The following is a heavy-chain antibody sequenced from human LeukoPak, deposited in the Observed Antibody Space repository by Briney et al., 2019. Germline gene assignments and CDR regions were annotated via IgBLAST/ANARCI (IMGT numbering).Heavy chain of an antibody. CDR1: GYTFTSYA. Sequence: ASVKVSCKASGYTFTSYAMHWVRQAPGQRLEWMGWINAGNGNTKYSQKFQGRVTITRDTSASTAYMELSSLRSDDTAVYYCARSVVVVAAKYYYYGMDVWGKGTTVTVSS. V-gene: IGHV1-3*01. CDR2: INAGNGNT. D-gene: IGHD2-15*01. J-gene: IGHJ6*04. CDR3: ARSVVVVAAKYYYYGMDV.